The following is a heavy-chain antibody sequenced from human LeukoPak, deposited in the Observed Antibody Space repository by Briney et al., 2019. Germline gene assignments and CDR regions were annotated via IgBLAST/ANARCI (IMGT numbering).Heavy chain of an antibody. J-gene: IGHJ4*02. V-gene: IGHV3-30*04. CDR3: AKDETRTTREPGGPFDY. Sequence: GGSLTLSCADSGFTFSHCTLKWVRQAPGKGLEWVAVIAYDGRNKYYGDAVKGRFTISRDNSKNTVHLQMSSLRVEDTAMYFCAKDETRTTREPGGPFDYWGQGILVTVSS. CDR1: GFTFSHCT. CDR2: IAYDGRNK. D-gene: IGHD1/OR15-1a*01.